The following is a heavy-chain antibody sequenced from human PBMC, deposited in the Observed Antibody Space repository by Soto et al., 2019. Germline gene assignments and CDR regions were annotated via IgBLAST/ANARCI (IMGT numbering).Heavy chain of an antibody. CDR1: GGSFSGFF. D-gene: IGHD3-22*01. CDR3: ARVGRARLYYYDSSGPKMTQYWYFDL. J-gene: IGHJ2*01. Sequence: SGTPFPPFPVLGGSFSGFFWAWVRPAPGAGVEWIGGIKKSGRNNYKPSLKSRVTISVDTSKNQFSLKLSSVTAADTAVYYCARVGRARLYYYDSSGPKMTQYWYFDLWGRGTLVTVSS. CDR2: IKKSGRN. V-gene: IGHV4-34*01.